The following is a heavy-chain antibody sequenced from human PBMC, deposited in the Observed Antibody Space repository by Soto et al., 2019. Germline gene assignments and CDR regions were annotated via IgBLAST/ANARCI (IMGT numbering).Heavy chain of an antibody. J-gene: IGHJ3*02. CDR3: SRSSTSRAFDI. D-gene: IGHD2-2*01. CDR1: GFTFDDYS. Sequence: PWGSLRLSCSPSGFTFDDYSMHCFRQAPGKSRGCVSLISWAAGSTYCACSVTCRFTISSDNSKNSLYFQMNSRIAEYTAFYYFSRSSTSRAFDIWGQGTMVTVSS. V-gene: IGHV3-43D*04. CDR2: ISWAAGST.